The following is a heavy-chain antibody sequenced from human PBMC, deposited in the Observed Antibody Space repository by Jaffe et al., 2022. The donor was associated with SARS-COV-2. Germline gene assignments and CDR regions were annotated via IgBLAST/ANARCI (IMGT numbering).Heavy chain of an antibody. J-gene: IGHJ6*03. D-gene: IGHD4-17*01. V-gene: IGHV3-30*04. CDR3: ARDDGDYTVMDV. Sequence: QVQLVESGGGVVQPGRSLRLSCAASGFTFSSYAMHWVRQAPGKGLEWVAVISYDGSNKYYADSVKGRFTISRDNSKNTLYLQMNSLRAEDTAVYYCARDDGDYTVMDVWGKGTTVTVSS. CDR2: ISYDGSNK. CDR1: GFTFSSYA.